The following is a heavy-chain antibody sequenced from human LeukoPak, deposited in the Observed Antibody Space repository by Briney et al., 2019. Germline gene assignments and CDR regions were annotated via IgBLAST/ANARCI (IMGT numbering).Heavy chain of an antibody. V-gene: IGHV3-21*01. Sequence: GGSLRLSCAASGFTFSDYNMNWVRQSPEKGLEWVSSITSGTTYIYYADSVRGRFTLSRDNAKNSLYLQMGSLRAEDMAVYYCASQFGHWGQGTLVTVSS. CDR2: ITSGTTYI. CDR1: GFTFSDYN. J-gene: IGHJ4*02. D-gene: IGHD3-10*01. CDR3: ASQFGH.